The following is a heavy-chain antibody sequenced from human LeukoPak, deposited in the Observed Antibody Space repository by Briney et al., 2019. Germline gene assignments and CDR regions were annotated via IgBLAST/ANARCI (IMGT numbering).Heavy chain of an antibody. V-gene: IGHV4-59*01. CDR1: GGSISSYY. D-gene: IGHD6-6*01. CDR3: ARDRAARTVYAFGI. J-gene: IGHJ3*02. CDR2: IYYSGST. Sequence: SETLSLTCTVSGGSISSYYWSWIRQPPGKGLEWIGYIYYSGSTNYNPSLKSRVTISVDTSKNQFSLKLSSVTAADTAVYYCARDRAARTVYAFGIWGQGTMVTVSS.